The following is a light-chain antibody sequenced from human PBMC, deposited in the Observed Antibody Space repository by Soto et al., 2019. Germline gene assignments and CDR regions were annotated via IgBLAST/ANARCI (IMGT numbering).Light chain of an antibody. CDR3: AAWDASLSACV. CDR1: DSNIGSNS. J-gene: IGLJ1*01. Sequence: QSVLTQPPSASGTAGQVVTISCSGGDSNIGSNSVYWYQHLPRMAPKLLIHYNNQRPSGVPDRFSGSRSGTSASLAIVGLRSEDEDVYYCAAWDASLSACVFGNGTKVTVL. V-gene: IGLV1-47*02. CDR2: YNN.